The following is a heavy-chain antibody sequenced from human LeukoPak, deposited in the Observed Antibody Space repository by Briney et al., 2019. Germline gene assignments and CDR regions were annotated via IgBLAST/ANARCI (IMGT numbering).Heavy chain of an antibody. Sequence: GGSLRLSCAASGLTVSSNYMSWVRQAPGKGLKWVSVIYSGGSTYYADSVKGRFTISRDNSKNTLYLQMNSLRAEDTAVYYCARGAYGSGSYGDNWFDPWGQGTLVTVSS. CDR1: GLTVSSNY. CDR2: IYSGGST. D-gene: IGHD3-10*01. V-gene: IGHV3-66*01. J-gene: IGHJ5*02. CDR3: ARGAYGSGSYGDNWFDP.